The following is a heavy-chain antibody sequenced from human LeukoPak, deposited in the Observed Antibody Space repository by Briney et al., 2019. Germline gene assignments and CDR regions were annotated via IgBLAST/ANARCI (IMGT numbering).Heavy chain of an antibody. CDR1: GGSISSSNW. CDR3: ARQSTFFGVVIIKGRVRGPFDY. Sequence: SETLSLTCAVSGGSISSSNWWSWVRQPPGKGLEWIGEIYHSGSTNYNPSLKSRVTISVDTSKNQFSLKLSSVTAADTAVYYCARQSTFFGVVIIKGRVRGPFDYWGQGTLVTVSS. D-gene: IGHD3-3*01. CDR2: IYHSGST. V-gene: IGHV4-4*02. J-gene: IGHJ4*02.